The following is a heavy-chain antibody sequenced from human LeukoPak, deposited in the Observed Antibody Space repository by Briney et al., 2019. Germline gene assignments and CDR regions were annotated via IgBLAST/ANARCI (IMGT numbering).Heavy chain of an antibody. J-gene: IGHJ5*02. CDR3: ARSYQPSITTFGVVIRKHNWFDP. Sequence: ASVKVSCKASGYTFTGYYMHWVRQAPGQGLEWMGWINPNSGGTNYAQKFQGRVTMTRDTSISTAYMELSRLRSDDTAVYYCARSYQPSITTFGVVIRKHNWFDPWGQGTLVTVSS. D-gene: IGHD3-3*01. V-gene: IGHV1-2*02. CDR2: INPNSGGT. CDR1: GYTFTGYY.